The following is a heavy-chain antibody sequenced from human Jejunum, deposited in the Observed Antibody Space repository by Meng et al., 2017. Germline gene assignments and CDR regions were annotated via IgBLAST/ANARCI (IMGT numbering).Heavy chain of an antibody. V-gene: IGHV3-7*01. Sequence: GESLKISCAASGSSLSSSWISWVRQAPGKGLEWVAHIGPDGSETYYVDSVKGRFTISRDNAKNSLYLQMNSLRAEDTAVYYCTRLFKSWSGYWGQGTLVTVSS. CDR1: GSSLSSSW. J-gene: IGHJ4*02. CDR3: TRLFKSWSGY. D-gene: IGHD6-13*01. CDR2: IGPDGSET.